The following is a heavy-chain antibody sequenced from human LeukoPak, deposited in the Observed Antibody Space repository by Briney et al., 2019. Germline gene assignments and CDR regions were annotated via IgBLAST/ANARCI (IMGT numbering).Heavy chain of an antibody. CDR3: ANFHCSSTSCHLSGYFQH. D-gene: IGHD2-2*01. CDR2: IRYDGSNK. J-gene: IGHJ1*01. Sequence: GGSLRLSCAASGFTFSSYGMHWVRQAPGKGLEWVAFIRYDGSNKYYADSVKGRFTISRDYSKNTLYLQMNSLRAEDTAVYYCANFHCSSTSCHLSGYFQHWGQGTLVTVSS. V-gene: IGHV3-30*02. CDR1: GFTFSSYG.